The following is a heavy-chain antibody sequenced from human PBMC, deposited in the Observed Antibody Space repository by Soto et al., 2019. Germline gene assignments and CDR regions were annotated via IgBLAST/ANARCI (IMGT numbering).Heavy chain of an antibody. J-gene: IGHJ5*02. V-gene: IGHV1-69*12. D-gene: IGHD2-2*01. CDR2: IIPIFGTA. CDR3: AREPLWSARYCISTSCAGGWFDP. CDR1: GGTFSSYA. Sequence: QVQLVQSGAEVKKPGSSVKVSCKASGGTFSSYAISWVRQAPGQGLEWMGGIIPIFGTANYAQKFQGRVTITADESTSTSYMELSSLRSEDTAVYYCAREPLWSARYCISTSCAGGWFDPWGQGTLVTVSS.